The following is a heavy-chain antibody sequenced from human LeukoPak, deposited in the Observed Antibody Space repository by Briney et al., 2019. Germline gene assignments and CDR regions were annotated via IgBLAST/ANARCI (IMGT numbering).Heavy chain of an antibody. CDR2: IIPIFGTA. V-gene: IGHV1-69*13. D-gene: IGHD3-22*01. CDR1: GGTFSSYA. Sequence: SVEVSCKASGGTFSSYAINWVRQAPGQGLEWMGGIIPIFGTANYAQKFQGRVTITADESTSTAYMEVSSLRSEDTAVYYCARGWDHDSGGRPTAYVYWGQGTLVTVSS. CDR3: ARGWDHDSGGRPTAYVY. J-gene: IGHJ4*02.